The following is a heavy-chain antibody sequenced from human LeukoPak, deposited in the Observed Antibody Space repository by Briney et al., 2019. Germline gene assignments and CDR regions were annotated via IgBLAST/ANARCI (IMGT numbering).Heavy chain of an antibody. Sequence: PGRSLRLSCAASGFTFSSYAMHWVRQAPGKGLEWVAVISYDGSNKYYADSVKGRFTISRDNSKNTLYLQMNSLRAEETAVYYCARERIAVAGYNWFDPWGQGTLVTVSS. V-gene: IGHV3-30-3*01. CDR3: ARERIAVAGYNWFDP. J-gene: IGHJ5*02. CDR2: ISYDGSNK. D-gene: IGHD6-19*01. CDR1: GFTFSSYA.